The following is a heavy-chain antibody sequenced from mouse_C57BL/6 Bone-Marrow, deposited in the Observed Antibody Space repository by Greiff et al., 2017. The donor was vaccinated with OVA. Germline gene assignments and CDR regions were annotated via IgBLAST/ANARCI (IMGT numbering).Heavy chain of an antibody. CDR3: AREVLRSFDY. Sequence: QVQLQQPGAELVMPGASVKLSCKASGYTFTSYWMHWVKQRPGQGLEWIGEIDPSDSYTTYNQKFKGKSTLTVDKSSSTAYMQLSSLTSEDSAVYYCAREVLRSFDYWGQGTTLTVSS. D-gene: IGHD1-1*01. CDR2: IDPSDSYT. J-gene: IGHJ2*01. CDR1: GYTFTSYW. V-gene: IGHV1-69*01.